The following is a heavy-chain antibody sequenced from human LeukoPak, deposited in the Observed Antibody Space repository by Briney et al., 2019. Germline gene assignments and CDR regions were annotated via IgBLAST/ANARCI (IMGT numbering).Heavy chain of an antibody. CDR1: GFTFSDYS. CDR2: ISGTYNPI. CDR3: ARGLTPDY. V-gene: IGHV3-48*01. Sequence: GGSLRLSCAASGFTFSDYSMNWVRQAPGEGLEWVSYISGTYNPIYYADSLKGRFSISRDNAKNSLYLQMNSLRAEDTAVYYCARGLTPDYWGQGTLVTVSS. J-gene: IGHJ4*02. D-gene: IGHD3-9*01.